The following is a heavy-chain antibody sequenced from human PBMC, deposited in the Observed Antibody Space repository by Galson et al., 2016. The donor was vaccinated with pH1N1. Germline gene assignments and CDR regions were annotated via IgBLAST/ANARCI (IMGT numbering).Heavy chain of an antibody. CDR3: ARGHPLGSISGWV. CDR2: MNPNTGGT. Sequence: SVKVSCKASGYTFNNYDINWVRQTPGQGLEWMGWMNPNTGGTDSAQKFRGRVTLTRNTSEGTAFMELSNLRSDDTAVYYCARGHPLGSISGWVWGQGSLVTVSS. J-gene: IGHJ4*02. CDR1: GYTFNNYD. D-gene: IGHD6-19*01. V-gene: IGHV1-8*03.